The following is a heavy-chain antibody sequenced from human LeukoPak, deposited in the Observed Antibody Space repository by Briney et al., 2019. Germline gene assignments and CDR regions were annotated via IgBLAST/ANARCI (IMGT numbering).Heavy chain of an antibody. Sequence: SETLSLTCTVSGGSISSGAYYWSWIRQPPGKGLEWIGYIYYSGSTYYNPSLRSRVAISVDTSKNQFSLKLSSVTATDTALYYCARTLSGTYNVADYWGQGTLVTVSS. J-gene: IGHJ4*02. CDR2: IYYSGST. CDR1: GGSISSGAYY. V-gene: IGHV4-61*08. CDR3: ARTLSGTYNVADY. D-gene: IGHD1-26*01.